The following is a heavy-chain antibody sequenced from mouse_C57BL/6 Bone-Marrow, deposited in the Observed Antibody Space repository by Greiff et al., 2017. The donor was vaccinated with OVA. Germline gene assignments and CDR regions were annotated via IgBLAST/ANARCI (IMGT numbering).Heavy chain of an antibody. V-gene: IGHV1-80*01. CDR1: GYAFSSYW. Sequence: QVQLQQSGAELVKPGASVKISCKASGYAFSSYWMNWVKQRPGKGLEWIGQIYPGDGDTNYNGKFKGKATLTADKSSSTAYMQLSSLTSEDSAVYFCARRLITTVVAHWYFDVWGTGTTVTVSS. D-gene: IGHD1-1*01. CDR3: ARRLITTVVAHWYFDV. J-gene: IGHJ1*03. CDR2: IYPGDGDT.